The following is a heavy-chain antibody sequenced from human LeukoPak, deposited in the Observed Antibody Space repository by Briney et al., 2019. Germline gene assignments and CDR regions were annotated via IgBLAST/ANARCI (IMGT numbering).Heavy chain of an antibody. J-gene: IGHJ5*02. Sequence: PGGSLRLSCAVSGFSVSNYYMNWVRQAPGKGLEWVSLIRGSGETFYADSVKGRFTISRDDSKNTVYLQMNSLRVEDTAEYFCARDRAATQGWVEFDPWGQGTLVTVSS. CDR1: GFSVSNYY. CDR2: IRGSGET. CDR3: ARDRAATQGWVEFDP. V-gene: IGHV3-66*03. D-gene: IGHD6-19*01.